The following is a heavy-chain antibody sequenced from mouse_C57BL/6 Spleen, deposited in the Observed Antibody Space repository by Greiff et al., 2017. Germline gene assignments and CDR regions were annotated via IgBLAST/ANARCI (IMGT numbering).Heavy chain of an antibody. V-gene: IGHV1-26*01. Sequence: EVQLQQSGPELVKPGASVKISCKASGYTFTDYYMNWVKQSNGKSLEWIGDINPNNGGTSYNQKFKGKATLTVDKSSSTAYMELRSLTSEDSAVYYCANWAWFAYWGQGTLVTVSA. CDR1: GYTFTDYY. D-gene: IGHD4-1*01. CDR2: INPNNGGT. J-gene: IGHJ3*01. CDR3: ANWAWFAY.